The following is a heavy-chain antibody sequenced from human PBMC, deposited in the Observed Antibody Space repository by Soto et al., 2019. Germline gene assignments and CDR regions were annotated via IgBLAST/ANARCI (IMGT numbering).Heavy chain of an antibody. J-gene: IGHJ5*02. D-gene: IGHD2-2*01. Sequence: QLLLVQSGAEVKKSGSSVKVSCKASGGSFSSLVISWLRQAPGQGPEWMGGINPMLGVANFAQKFQDRVTITADESTTTAYMELRSLRSEDTAVYYCARGPAQFDPWGQGTLVTVSS. CDR3: ARGPAQFDP. V-gene: IGHV1-69*01. CDR1: GGSFSSLV. CDR2: INPMLGVA.